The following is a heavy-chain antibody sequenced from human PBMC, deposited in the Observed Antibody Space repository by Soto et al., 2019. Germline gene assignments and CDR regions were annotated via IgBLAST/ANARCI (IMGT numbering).Heavy chain of an antibody. Sequence: QVQLVQSGPEVKEPGSSVKVSCKTSGGTFSSYSLNWVRQAPGQGLEWMGVITPLYGTKNYAQRFRGRVTFAADESTSTVFMELTRATSDDTAVYFCARGGTLKPFDHWGQGTLVTVSS. CDR1: GGTFSSYS. D-gene: IGHD3-16*01. J-gene: IGHJ5*02. V-gene: IGHV1-69*12. CDR3: ARGGTLKPFDH. CDR2: ITPLYGTK.